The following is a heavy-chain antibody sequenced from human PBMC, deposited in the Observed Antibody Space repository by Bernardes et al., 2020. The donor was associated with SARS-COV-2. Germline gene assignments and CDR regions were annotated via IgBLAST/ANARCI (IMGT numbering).Heavy chain of an antibody. J-gene: IGHJ4*02. D-gene: IGHD2-15*01. CDR2: INHSGGT. CDR1: GVSFSGY. V-gene: IGHV4-34*01. CDR3: TRHGGRHFDF. Sequence: SESLSLTCAAYGVSFSGYWSWIRQPPGKGLVWIGEINHSGGTKYNPSLKSRVSISVDTSKNQFSLRLNSVTAADTAVYYCTRHGGRHFDFWDQGTLVTVST.